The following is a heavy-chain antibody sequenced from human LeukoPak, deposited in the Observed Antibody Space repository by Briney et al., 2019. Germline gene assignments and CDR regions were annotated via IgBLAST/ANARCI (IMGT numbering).Heavy chain of an antibody. CDR2: IRSKAYGGTT. CDR3: TREGVGGYSYGYYY. D-gene: IGHD5-18*01. CDR1: GFTFGDYA. V-gene: IGHV3-49*03. Sequence: GGSLRLSCTASGFTFGDYAMSWFCQAPGKGLEWVGFIRSKAYGGTTEYAASVKGRFTISRDDSKSIAYLQMNSLKTEDTAVYYCTREGVGGYSYGYYYWGQGTLVTVSS. J-gene: IGHJ4*02.